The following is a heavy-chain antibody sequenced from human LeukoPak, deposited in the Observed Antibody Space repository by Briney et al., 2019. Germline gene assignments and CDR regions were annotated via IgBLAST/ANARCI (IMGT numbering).Heavy chain of an antibody. J-gene: IGHJ4*02. CDR2: VNSDGSST. CDR3: ATEGPPPGGHDY. D-gene: IGHD2-15*01. CDR1: RSTFSRYW. Sequence: GGSLRLSCAASRSTFSRYWMHWVRQVPGKGLVWVSRVNSDGSSTNYADSVKGRFTISRDNAKNTLYLQMNSLGTEDTAVYYCATEGPPPGGHDYWGQGTLVTVFS. V-gene: IGHV3-74*01.